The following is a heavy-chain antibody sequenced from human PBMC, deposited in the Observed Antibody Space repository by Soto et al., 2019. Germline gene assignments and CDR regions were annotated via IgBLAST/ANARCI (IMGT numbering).Heavy chain of an antibody. CDR3: AIEFTYYESSDSYFDY. J-gene: IGHJ4*02. CDR1: GDSVSGNSAA. D-gene: IGHD3-16*01. V-gene: IGHV6-1*01. Sequence: SQTLSLTCAISGDSVSGNSAAWNWIRQSPSRGLEWLGRTYYRSKWYNDYSVSVKSRITVTPDTSKNQFSLHLRSVTPEDTAVYYCAIEFTYYESSDSYFDYWGQGDLVTVSS. CDR2: TYYRSKWYN.